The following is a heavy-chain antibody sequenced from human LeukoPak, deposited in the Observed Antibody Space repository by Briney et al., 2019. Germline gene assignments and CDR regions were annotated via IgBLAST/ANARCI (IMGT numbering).Heavy chain of an antibody. CDR2: ISWNSGSI. V-gene: IGHV3-9*01. CDR1: GFTFDDYA. Sequence: GGSLRLSCAASGFTFDDYAMPWVRQAPGKGLEWVSGISWNSGSIGYADSVKGRFTISRDNAKNSLYLQMNSLRAEDTALYYCAKSYCSGGSCYSVHDAFDIWGQGTMVTVSS. D-gene: IGHD2-15*01. CDR3: AKSYCSGGSCYSVHDAFDI. J-gene: IGHJ3*02.